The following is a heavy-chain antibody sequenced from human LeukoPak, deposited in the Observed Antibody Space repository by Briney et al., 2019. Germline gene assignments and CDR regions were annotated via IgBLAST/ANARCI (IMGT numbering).Heavy chain of an antibody. CDR2: INHSGST. Sequence: PSETLSLTCAVYSGSFSGYYWSWIRQPPGKGLEWIGEINHSGSTNYNPSLKSRVTISVDTSKNQFSLKLSSVTAADTAVYYCARGDSGSYYRQWGQGTLVTVSS. CDR3: ARGDSGSYYRQ. CDR1: SGSFSGYY. V-gene: IGHV4-34*01. D-gene: IGHD1-26*01. J-gene: IGHJ4*02.